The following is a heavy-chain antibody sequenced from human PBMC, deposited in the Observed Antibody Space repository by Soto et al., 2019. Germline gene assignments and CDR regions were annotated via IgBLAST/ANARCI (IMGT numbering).Heavy chain of an antibody. V-gene: IGHV3-33*01. J-gene: IGHJ4*02. CDR2: IWYDGSNK. CDR3: ARDKTRYCTNGVCYTFDY. D-gene: IGHD2-8*01. CDR1: GFTFSSYG. Sequence: ESGGGVVQPGRSLRLSCAASGFTFSSYGMHWVRQAPGKGLEWVAVIWYDGSNKYYADSVKGRFTISRDNSKNTLYLQMNSLRAEDTAVYYCARDKTRYCTNGVCYTFDYWGQGTLVTVSS.